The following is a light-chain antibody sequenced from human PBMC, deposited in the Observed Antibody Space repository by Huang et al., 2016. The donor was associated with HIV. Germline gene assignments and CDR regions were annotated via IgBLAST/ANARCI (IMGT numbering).Light chain of an antibody. J-gene: IGKJ1*01. CDR2: TTS. CDR1: QSISSY. Sequence: DIQMTQSPLSLSASVGDRVTITCRASQSISSYLNWYQQKPGKAPKVLIYTTSTLQSGVPSSFSGSGSGTDFSLTISSLQPEDFATYYCQQSYRTPWAFGQGTKVEIK. V-gene: IGKV1-39*01. CDR3: QQSYRTPWA.